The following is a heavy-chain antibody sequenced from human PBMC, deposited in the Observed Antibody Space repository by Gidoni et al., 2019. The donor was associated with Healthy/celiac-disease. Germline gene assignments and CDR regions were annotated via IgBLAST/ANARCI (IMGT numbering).Heavy chain of an antibody. CDR3: ARYYYGSGSLGRYYYYGMDV. CDR2: IIPICGIA. D-gene: IGHD3-10*01. CDR1: GGTFSSSA. V-gene: IGHV1-69*17. J-gene: IGHJ6*02. Sequence: QVQLVQSGAEVKKPGSSVKVSCKASGGTFSSSAIRWVRQAPGQGLEWMGGIIPICGIANYAQKFQGRVTITADKSTSTAYMELSSLRSEDTAVYYCARYYYGSGSLGRYYYYGMDVWGQGTTVTVS.